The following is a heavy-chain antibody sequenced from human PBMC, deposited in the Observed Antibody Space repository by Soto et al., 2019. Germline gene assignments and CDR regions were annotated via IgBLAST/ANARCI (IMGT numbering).Heavy chain of an antibody. CDR2: IRSKAYGGTT. CDR3: TRDRDVLLWFGKAYYYGMDV. J-gene: IGHJ6*02. D-gene: IGHD3-10*01. V-gene: IGHV3-49*03. Sequence: GGSLRLSCTASGFTFGDYAMSWFRQAPGKGLEWVGSIRSKAYGGTTEYAASVKGRFTISRDDSKSIAYLQMNSLKTEDTAVYYCTRDRDVLLWFGKAYYYGMDVWGQGTTVTVSS. CDR1: GFTFGDYA.